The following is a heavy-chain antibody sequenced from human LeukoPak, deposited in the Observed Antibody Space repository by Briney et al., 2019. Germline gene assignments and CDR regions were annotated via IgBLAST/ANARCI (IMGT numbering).Heavy chain of an antibody. CDR1: GGSISSYC. V-gene: IGHV4-59*01. J-gene: IGHJ4*02. Sequence: SETLSLTCTVSGGSISSYCWSWIRQPPGKGLEWIGYIYYSGSTNYNPSLKSRVTISVDTSKNQFSLKLSSVTAADTAVYYCARDLGDESFDYWGQGTLVTLSS. D-gene: IGHD4-17*01. CDR2: IYYSGST. CDR3: ARDLGDESFDY.